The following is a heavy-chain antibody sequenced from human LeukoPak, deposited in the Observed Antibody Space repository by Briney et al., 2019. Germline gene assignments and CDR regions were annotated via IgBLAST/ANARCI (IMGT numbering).Heavy chain of an antibody. Sequence: PGGSLRLSCAASGFTFSRYWMHWVRQAPGKGLVWVSRIKSDGSSTIYADSVKGRFTISRDNAKNTLYLQMNRLRAEDTALYYCARDYYGSEYWGQGTLVTVSS. CDR2: IKSDGSST. CDR1: GFTFSRYW. D-gene: IGHD3-10*01. J-gene: IGHJ4*02. V-gene: IGHV3-74*01. CDR3: ARDYYGSEY.